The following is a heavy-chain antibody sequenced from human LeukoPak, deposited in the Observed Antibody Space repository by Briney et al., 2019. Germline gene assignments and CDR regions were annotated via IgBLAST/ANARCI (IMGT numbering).Heavy chain of an antibody. D-gene: IGHD1-26*01. V-gene: IGHV3-48*01. CDR2: ISSSSSSK. CDR1: GFTFSSYS. Sequence: GGSLRLSCAASGFTFSSYSMNWVRQAPGKGLEWVSYISSSSSSKDYADSVKGRFTISRDNAKNSMYLQMSSLRVDDTAVYYCARDKELLYLDYWGQGTLVTVSS. CDR3: ARDKELLYLDY. J-gene: IGHJ4*02.